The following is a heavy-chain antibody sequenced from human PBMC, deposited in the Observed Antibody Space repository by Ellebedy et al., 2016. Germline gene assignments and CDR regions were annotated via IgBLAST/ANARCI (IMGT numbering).Heavy chain of an antibody. CDR2: IIPIFGTA. CDR3: ARDRIGYCSSTSCQNWFDP. D-gene: IGHD2-2*01. V-gene: IGHV1-69*13. J-gene: IGHJ5*02. Sequence: SVKVSXXASGGTFSSYAISWVRQAPGQGLEWMGGIIPIFGTANYAQKFQGRVTITADESTSTAYMELSSLRSEDTAVYYCARDRIGYCSSTSCQNWFDPWGQGTLVTVSS. CDR1: GGTFSSYA.